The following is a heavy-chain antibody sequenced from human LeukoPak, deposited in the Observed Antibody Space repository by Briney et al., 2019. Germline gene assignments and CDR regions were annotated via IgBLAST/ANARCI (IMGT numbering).Heavy chain of an antibody. V-gene: IGHV3-30-3*01. CDR1: GFTFSSYA. D-gene: IGHD6-13*01. Sequence: PGGSLRLSCAASGFTFSSYAMHWVRQAPCKGLEWVAVISYDGSNKYYADSVKGRFTISRDNSKNTLYLQMNSLRAEDTAVYYCARGIAGYYFDYWGQGTLVTVSS. J-gene: IGHJ4*02. CDR3: ARGIAGYYFDY. CDR2: ISYDGSNK.